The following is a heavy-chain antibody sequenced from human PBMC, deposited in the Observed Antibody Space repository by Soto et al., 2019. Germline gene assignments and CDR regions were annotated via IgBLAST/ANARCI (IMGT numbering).Heavy chain of an antibody. CDR2: ISASGGSA. V-gene: IGHV3-23*01. Sequence: EVHLLESGGGLVQPGGSLRLSCAASGFSFNNFVMTWVRQAPGKGLEWVASISASGGSAYYADSLKGRFTISRDDTPMDTLHLRMSNLRVEDTAVYYCAKNGGSYSQLDDWGQGTLVTVSS. J-gene: IGHJ4*02. CDR3: AKNGGSYSQLDD. CDR1: GFSFNNFV. D-gene: IGHD3-10*01.